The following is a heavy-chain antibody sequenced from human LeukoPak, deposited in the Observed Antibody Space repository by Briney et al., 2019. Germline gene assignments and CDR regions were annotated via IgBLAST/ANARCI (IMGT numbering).Heavy chain of an antibody. Sequence: PSETLSLACTVSGGSVSSGSYYWSWIRQPPGKGLEWIGYIYYSGSTNYNPSLKSRVTMSVDTSKNQFSLKLSSVTAADTAVYYCAREGRITIFGVVPYYYYGMDVWGQGTTVTVSS. J-gene: IGHJ6*02. CDR1: GGSVSSGSYY. D-gene: IGHD3-3*01. CDR2: IYYSGST. CDR3: AREGRITIFGVVPYYYYGMDV. V-gene: IGHV4-61*01.